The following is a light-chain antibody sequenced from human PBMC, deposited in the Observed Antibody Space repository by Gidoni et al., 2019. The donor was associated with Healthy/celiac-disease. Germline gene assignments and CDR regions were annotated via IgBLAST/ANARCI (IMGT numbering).Light chain of an antibody. J-gene: IGLJ2*01. CDR1: SGHSSYA. V-gene: IGLV4-69*01. Sequence: QLVLTHSPSASASLGASVKLTCTLSSGHSSYAIAWHQQQPEKGPRYLMKLNSDGSHSKGDGIPDRFSGSSSGAERYLTISSLQSEDEADYYCQTWGTGIVVFGGGTKRTVL. CDR3: QTWGTGIVV. CDR2: LNSDGSH.